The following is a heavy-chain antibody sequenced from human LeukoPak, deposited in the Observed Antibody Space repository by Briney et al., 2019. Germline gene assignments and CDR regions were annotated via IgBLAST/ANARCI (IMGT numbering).Heavy chain of an antibody. J-gene: IGHJ4*02. CDR3: ARSTLGAAAWSGY. CDR2: ISAYNGNT. CDR1: GYTFTSYG. D-gene: IGHD6-13*01. Sequence: GASVKVSCKASGYTFTSYGISWVRQAPGQGLEWMGWISAYNGNTNYAQKLQGRVTMTTDTSTSTAYKELRSLRSDDTAVYYCARSTLGAAAWSGYWGQGTLVTVSS. V-gene: IGHV1-18*01.